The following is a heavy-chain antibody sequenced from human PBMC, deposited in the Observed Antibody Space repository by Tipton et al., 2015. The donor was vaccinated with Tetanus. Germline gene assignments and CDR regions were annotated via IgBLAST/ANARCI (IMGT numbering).Heavy chain of an antibody. Sequence: TLSLTCTVSGGSISSGGYYWSWLRQHPGTGLEWIGYIYYRGSTYYNPSLKSRVTISVDTSKNQFSLKLSSVTAADTAVYYCARDTYYGDPLGYFDLWGRGTLVTVSS. J-gene: IGHJ2*01. V-gene: IGHV4-31*03. CDR1: GGSISSGGYY. D-gene: IGHD4-17*01. CDR2: IYYRGST. CDR3: ARDTYYGDPLGYFDL.